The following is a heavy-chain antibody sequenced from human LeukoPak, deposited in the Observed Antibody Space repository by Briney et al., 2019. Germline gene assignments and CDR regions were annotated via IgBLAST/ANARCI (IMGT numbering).Heavy chain of an antibody. V-gene: IGHV4-39*07. CDR1: GGSISSSSYY. CDR3: ARHTGSSFTHFDY. Sequence: SETLSLACTVSGGSISSSSYYWGWIRQPPGKGLEWIGSIYYSGSTNYNPSLKSRVTISEDRSKNQFSLKLSSVTAADTAVYYCARHTGSSFTHFDYWGQGTLVTVSS. D-gene: IGHD6-13*01. J-gene: IGHJ4*02. CDR2: IYYSGST.